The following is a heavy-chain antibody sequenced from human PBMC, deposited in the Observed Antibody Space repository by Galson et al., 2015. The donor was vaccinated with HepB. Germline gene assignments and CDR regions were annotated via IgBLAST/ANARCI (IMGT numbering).Heavy chain of an antibody. CDR3: ARGDSSGGSRLYYGMDV. V-gene: IGHV3-33*08. D-gene: IGHD3-22*01. CDR2: IWYDGSNK. CDR1: GFTFSSYG. Sequence: SLRLSCAASGFTFSSYGMHWVRQAPGKGLEWVAVIWYDGSNKYYADSVKGRFTISRDNSKNTLYLQMNSLRAEDTAVYYCARGDSSGGSRLYYGMDVWGQGTTVTVSS. J-gene: IGHJ6*02.